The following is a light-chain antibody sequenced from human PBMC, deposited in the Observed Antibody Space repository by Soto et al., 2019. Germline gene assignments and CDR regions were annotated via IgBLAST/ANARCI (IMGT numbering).Light chain of an antibody. CDR2: GAS. CDR1: QSVSSSY. J-gene: IGKJ1*01. Sequence: EVVLTQSPGTLSLSPGERATRSCRASQSVSSSYLAWYQQKPGQAPRLLIYGASSGATGIPDRFSGSGSGTDFTLTISRLEPEDFAVYYCQQYGSSPWTFGQGTKVDIK. V-gene: IGKV3-20*01. CDR3: QQYGSSPWT.